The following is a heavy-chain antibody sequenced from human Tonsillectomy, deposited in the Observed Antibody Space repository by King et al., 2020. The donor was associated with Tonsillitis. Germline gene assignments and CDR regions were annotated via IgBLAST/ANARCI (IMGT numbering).Heavy chain of an antibody. D-gene: IGHD6-19*01. CDR1: GFTFSNYG. Sequence: VQLVESGGGVVKPGRSLRLSCAASGFTFSNYGMHWVRQAPGKGLEWVAVISYDGSNKYYADSVKGRFTISRDNSKNTLYLQMNSLRGEDTAVYYCARDGTSGWYGNFDYWGRGTLVTVSS. CDR2: ISYDGSNK. J-gene: IGHJ4*02. CDR3: ARDGTSGWYGNFDY. V-gene: IGHV3-30*19.